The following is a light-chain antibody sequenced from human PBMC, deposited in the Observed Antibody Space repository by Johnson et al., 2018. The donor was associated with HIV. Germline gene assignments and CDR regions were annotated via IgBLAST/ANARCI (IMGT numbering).Light chain of an antibody. J-gene: IGLJ1*01. CDR3: GTWDSSLSAGV. CDR1: SSNIESDY. V-gene: IGLV1-51*02. Sequence: QSVLSQPPSVSAAPGQKVDISCSGSSSNIESDYVSWYQQLPGTAPKLLIYENNKRPSGIPDRFSGSKSGTSATLGITGLQTGDEADYYCGTWDSSLSAGVFGTGTEVAVL. CDR2: ENN.